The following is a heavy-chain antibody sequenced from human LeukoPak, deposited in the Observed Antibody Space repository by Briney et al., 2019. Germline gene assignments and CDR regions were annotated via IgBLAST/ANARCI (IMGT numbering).Heavy chain of an antibody. CDR2: INTNTGNP. CDR3: ARESNPYYYDSSGYNY. D-gene: IGHD3-22*01. J-gene: IGHJ4*02. CDR1: GYTFTSYA. V-gene: IGHV7-4-1*02. Sequence: ASVKVSCKASGYTFTSYAMNWVRQAPGQGLEWMGWINTNTGNPTYAQGFTGRFVFSLDTSVSTAYLQISSLKAEDTAVYYCARESNPYYYDSSGYNYWGQGTLVTVSS.